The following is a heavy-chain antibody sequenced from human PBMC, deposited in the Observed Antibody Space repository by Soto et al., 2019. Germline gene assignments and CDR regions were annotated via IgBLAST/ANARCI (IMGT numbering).Heavy chain of an antibody. CDR3: VVGLSYAVDY. V-gene: IGHV5-51*01. J-gene: IGHJ4*02. CDR2: IYPSDSDT. Sequence: PGESLKISCKGSGYPFTGYWIGWVRQMSGKGLEWVGIIYPSDSDTRYSPSFQGQISISADKSIGTAYLHWRRLKASDTAMYYCVVGLSYAVDYWGQGPLVTV. D-gene: IGHD6-6*01. CDR1: GYPFTGYW.